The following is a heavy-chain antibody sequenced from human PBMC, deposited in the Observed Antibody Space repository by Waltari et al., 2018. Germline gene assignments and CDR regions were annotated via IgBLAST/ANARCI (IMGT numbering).Heavy chain of an antibody. J-gene: IGHJ4*02. V-gene: IGHV4-59*08. D-gene: IGHD6-13*01. CDR3: ARGHPSPLVPPDY. CDR1: GGSISSYY. Sequence: QVQLQESGPGLVKPSETLSLTCTVSGGSISSYYWSWIRQPPGKGLEWIGYIYYSGSHNSTPALKSRVTISVDTAKNQFSPKLSSVTSAGTAVYYCARGHPSPLVPPDYWGQGTLVTVSS. CDR2: IYYSGSH.